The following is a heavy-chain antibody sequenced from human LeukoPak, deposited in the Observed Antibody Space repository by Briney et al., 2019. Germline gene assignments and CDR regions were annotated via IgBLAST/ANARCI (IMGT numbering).Heavy chain of an antibody. CDR3: AKGPNFGSWRAVDY. CDR2: IAGDGAS. Sequence: GGSLRLSCAASDSSFRSHDMSWVRQTLEKGLEWVSSIAGDGASFYADSVKGRFTISRDKSENILYLQMNSLRADDTAIYYCAKGPNFGSWRAVDYWGQGSLVTVSS. CDR1: DSSFRSHD. J-gene: IGHJ4*02. V-gene: IGHV3-23*01. D-gene: IGHD3-10*01.